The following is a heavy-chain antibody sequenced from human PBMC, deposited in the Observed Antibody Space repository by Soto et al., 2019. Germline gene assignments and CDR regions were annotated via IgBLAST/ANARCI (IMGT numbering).Heavy chain of an antibody. CDR1: GGTCITSA. CDR3: AKFSPSITMIVVAYFDY. D-gene: IGHD3-22*01. J-gene: IGHJ4*02. CDR2: ISGSGGST. V-gene: IGHV3-23*01. Sequence: GGSLRHSCAASGGTCITSAMSWVRQATGKGLEWVSGISGSGGSTYYADSVKGRFTISRDNSKNTLYLQMNSLRAEDTAVYYCAKFSPSITMIVVAYFDYWGQGTLVTVSS.